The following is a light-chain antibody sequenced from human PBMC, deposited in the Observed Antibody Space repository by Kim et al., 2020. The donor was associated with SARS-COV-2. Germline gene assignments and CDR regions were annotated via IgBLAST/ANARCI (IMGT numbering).Light chain of an antibody. Sequence: EIVLTQSPATLSLSPGERATLSCRASQSVSSYLVWYQQKPGQAPRLLIYGASNRATGVPARFSGSGSGTDFTLTISSLEPEDFAVFYCQQRHSWSDTFGQGAQVEIK. CDR1: QSVSSY. J-gene: IGKJ5*01. V-gene: IGKV3-11*01. CDR2: GAS. CDR3: QQRHSWSDT.